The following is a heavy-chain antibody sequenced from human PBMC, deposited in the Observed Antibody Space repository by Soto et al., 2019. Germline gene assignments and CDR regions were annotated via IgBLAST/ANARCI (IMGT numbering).Heavy chain of an antibody. D-gene: IGHD2-2*01. Sequence: SVKVSCTSSGYTFTGYYMHWVRQAPGQGLEWMGWINPNSGGTNYAQKFQGRVTMTRDTSISTAYMELSRLRSDDTAVYYCARDSVEVSSTSCCDPGMDPWGQGTLVTVSS. V-gene: IGHV1-2*02. CDR3: ARDSVEVSSTSCCDPGMDP. CDR1: GYTFTGYY. J-gene: IGHJ5*02. CDR2: INPNSGGT.